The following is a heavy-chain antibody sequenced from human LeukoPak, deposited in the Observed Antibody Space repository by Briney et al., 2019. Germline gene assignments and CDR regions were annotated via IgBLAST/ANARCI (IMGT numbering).Heavy chain of an antibody. D-gene: IGHD1-1*01. J-gene: IGHJ6*02. CDR1: GGSISSSSYY. Sequence: SETLSLTCTVSGGSISSSSYYWGWIRQPPGKGLEWIGSIYYSGSTYYNPSLKSRVTISVDTSKNQFSLKLSSVTAADTAVYYCARAATGPLPNYYYYYGMDVWGQGTTVTVSS. V-gene: IGHV4-39*07. CDR3: ARAATGPLPNYYYYYGMDV. CDR2: IYYSGST.